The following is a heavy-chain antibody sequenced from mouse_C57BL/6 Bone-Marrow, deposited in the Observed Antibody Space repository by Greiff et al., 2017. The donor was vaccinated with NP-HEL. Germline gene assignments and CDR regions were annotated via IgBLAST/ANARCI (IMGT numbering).Heavy chain of an antibody. CDR1: GFNIKDDY. J-gene: IGHJ2*01. D-gene: IGHD2-3*01. CDR3: TGDGYYAY. Sequence: EVQLQQSGAELVRPGASVKLSCTASGFNIKDDYMHWVKQRPEQGLEWIGWIDPENGDTEYASKFQGKATITADTSSNTAYLQLSSLTSEDTAVYYCTGDGYYAYWGQGTTLTVSS. CDR2: IDPENGDT. V-gene: IGHV14-4*01.